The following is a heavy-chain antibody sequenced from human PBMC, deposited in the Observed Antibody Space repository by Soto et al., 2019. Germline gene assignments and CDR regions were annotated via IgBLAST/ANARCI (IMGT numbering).Heavy chain of an antibody. D-gene: IGHD2-15*01. CDR3: ARVKGYCSGGSCYSVNLFGFYP. V-gene: IGHV1-2*02. CDR2: INPNSGGT. CDR1: GYTFTGYY. J-gene: IGHJ5*02. Sequence: ASVKVSCKASGYTFTGYYMHWVRQAPGQGLEWMGWINPNSGGTNYAQKFQGRVTMTRDTSISTAYMELSRLGSDDTAVYYCARVKGYCSGGSCYSVNLFGFYPWVQGTLVTVSS.